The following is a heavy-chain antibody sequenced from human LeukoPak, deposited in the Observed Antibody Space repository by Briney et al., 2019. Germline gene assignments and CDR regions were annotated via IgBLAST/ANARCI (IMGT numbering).Heavy chain of an antibody. CDR2: ISGSGGST. CDR3: ATRGYFDY. Sequence: GGSLRLSCSASGSTFSSYAMSWVRQAPGKGLEWVSAISGSGGSTYYADSVKGRFTLSRDNSKTKLYLQMNSLRAEDTAVYYCATRGYFDYWGQGTLVTVSS. D-gene: IGHD3-16*01. J-gene: IGHJ4*02. V-gene: IGHV3-23*01. CDR1: GSTFSSYA.